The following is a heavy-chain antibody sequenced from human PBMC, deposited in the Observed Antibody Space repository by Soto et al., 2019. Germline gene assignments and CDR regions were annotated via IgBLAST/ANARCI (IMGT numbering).Heavy chain of an antibody. CDR3: ARDTFGGAYDFLH. CDR1: GFTVSNLY. D-gene: IGHD3-3*01. V-gene: IGHV3-66*01. CDR2: ISSGGSS. J-gene: IGHJ4*02. Sequence: EVQLVESGGGLVQPGGFLRLSCAASGFTVSNLYMTWVRQAPGKGLQWVAVISSGGSSYYADSVKGRFTISRDNSKNTLYLEMNSLRAEDTAVYYCARDTFGGAYDFLHGGQGTLVTVSS.